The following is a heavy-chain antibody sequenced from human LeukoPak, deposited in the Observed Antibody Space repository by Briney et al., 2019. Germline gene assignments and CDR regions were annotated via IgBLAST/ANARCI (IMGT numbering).Heavy chain of an antibody. CDR1: GHTFTDYY. J-gene: IGHJ6*02. V-gene: IGHV1-2*02. CDR2: FNPNSGGT. Sequence: EASVKVSFKASGHTFTDYYIHWVRQAPGQGLEWMGWFNPNSGGTNYAQKFQGRVTMTRDTSISTAYMELSRLRPDDTAVYYCARDRGVITSRWYYYGMDVWGQGTTVTVSS. CDR3: ARDRGVITSRWYYYGMDV. D-gene: IGHD3-10*01.